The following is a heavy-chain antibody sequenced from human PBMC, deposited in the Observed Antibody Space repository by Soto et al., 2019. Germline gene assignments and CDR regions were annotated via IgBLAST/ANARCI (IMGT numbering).Heavy chain of an antibody. J-gene: IGHJ4*02. CDR1: GFTFSSYG. V-gene: IGHV3-30*03. Sequence: GGSLRLSCAASGFTFSSYGMHWVRQAPGKGLEWVAVISYDGSNKYYADSVKGRFTISRDNSKNTLYLQMNSLRAEDTAVYYCATGSRGRKVVTPVDYWGQGTLVTVSS. CDR3: ATGSRGRKVVTPVDY. D-gene: IGHD2-21*02. CDR2: ISYDGSNK.